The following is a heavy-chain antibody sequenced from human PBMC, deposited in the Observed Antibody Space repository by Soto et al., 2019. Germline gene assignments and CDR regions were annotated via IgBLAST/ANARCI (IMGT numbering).Heavy chain of an antibody. CDR2: INAGNGDT. CDR1: GYTFSSYP. CDR3: VRDWTHSDGSGPGDY. Sequence: QVQLVQSGAEVKKPGASVKVSCKASGYTFSSYPMHWVRQAPGQSLEWVGWINAGNGDTKYSQKFQGRVTMTRDTSAITAYMELSSLRSEDTAVFYCVRDWTHSDGSGPGDYWGQGTLVTVSS. V-gene: IGHV1-3*01. J-gene: IGHJ4*02. D-gene: IGHD3-22*01.